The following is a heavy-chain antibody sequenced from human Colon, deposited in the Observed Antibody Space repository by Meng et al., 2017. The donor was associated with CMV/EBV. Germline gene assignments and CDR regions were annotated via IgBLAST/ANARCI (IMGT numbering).Heavy chain of an antibody. J-gene: IGHJ4*02. Sequence: ESGPGLVKPSETRSRTCIVLEVSINGYSWSWIRQPAGKGLEWIGRIDKSGTTHYNPSLKSRVTLSLDTSKDQFSLKLTSVTAADTAVYYCAREKSSCTSSTCYGVDSWGQGTLVTVSS. D-gene: IGHD2-2*01. CDR2: IDKSGTT. CDR1: EVSINGYS. V-gene: IGHV4-4*07. CDR3: AREKSSCTSSTCYGVDS.